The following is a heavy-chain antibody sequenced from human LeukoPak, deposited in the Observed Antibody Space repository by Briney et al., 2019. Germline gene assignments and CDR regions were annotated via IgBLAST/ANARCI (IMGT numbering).Heavy chain of an antibody. CDR1: GYTFTSYG. CDR3: ARGNRVVAATFIDY. V-gene: IGHV1-18*01. CDR2: ISAYNGNT. D-gene: IGHD2-15*01. J-gene: IGHJ4*02. Sequence: ASVKVSCKASGYTFTSYGITWVRQAPGQGLEWMGWISAYNGNTNYAQKLQGRVTVTTDTSTSTAYMELRSLRSDDTAVYYCARGNRVVAATFIDYWSQGTLVTVSS.